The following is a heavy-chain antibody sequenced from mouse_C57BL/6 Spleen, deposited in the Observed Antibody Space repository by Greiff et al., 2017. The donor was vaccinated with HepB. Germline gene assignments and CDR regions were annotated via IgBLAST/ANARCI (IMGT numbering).Heavy chain of an antibody. Sequence: QVQLQQPGAELVKPGASVKLSCKASGYTFTSYWMHWVKQRPGQGLEWIGMIHPNSGSTNYNEKFKSKATLTVDKSSSTAYMQLSSLTSEDSAVYYCARFHGSSGDYFDYWGQGTTLTVSS. J-gene: IGHJ2*01. CDR2: IHPNSGST. CDR3: ARFHGSSGDYFDY. CDR1: GYTFTSYW. D-gene: IGHD1-1*01. V-gene: IGHV1-64*01.